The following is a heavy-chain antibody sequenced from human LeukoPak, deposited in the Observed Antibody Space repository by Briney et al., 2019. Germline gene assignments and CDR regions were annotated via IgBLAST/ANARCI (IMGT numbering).Heavy chain of an antibody. Sequence: GRSLRLSCAASGFTFSSYGMHWVRQAPGKGLEWVAVIWYDGSNKYYADSVKGRFTISRDNSKNTLYLQMNSLRAEDTAVYYCAKSAPGYSSGWYGDDYWGQGTLVTVSS. J-gene: IGHJ4*02. CDR3: AKSAPGYSSGWYGDDY. CDR1: GFTFSSYG. V-gene: IGHV3-33*06. D-gene: IGHD6-19*01. CDR2: IWYDGSNK.